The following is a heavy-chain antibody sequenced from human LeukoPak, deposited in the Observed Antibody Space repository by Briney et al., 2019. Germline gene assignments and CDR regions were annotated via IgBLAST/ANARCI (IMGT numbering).Heavy chain of an antibody. V-gene: IGHV1-2*02. CDR2: INPNSGGT. CDR1: GCTFTGYY. D-gene: IGHD3-10*01. J-gene: IGHJ6*02. CDR3: AREFSGSGSYWVRGMDV. Sequence: ASVKVSCKASGCTFTGYYMHWVRQAPGQVLEWMGWINPNSGGTNYAQKFQGRVTMTRDTSISTAYMELSRLRYDDTAVYYCAREFSGSGSYWVRGMDVWGQGTTVTVSS.